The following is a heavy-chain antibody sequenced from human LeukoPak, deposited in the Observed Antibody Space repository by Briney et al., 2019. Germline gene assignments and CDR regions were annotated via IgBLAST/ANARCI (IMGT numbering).Heavy chain of an antibody. CDR2: INHSGST. Sequence: PSETLSLTCTVSGGSIRSGDYYWSWIRQPPGKGLEWMGYINHSGSTYYYPSLKSRITISVDTSKNQFSLKLSSVTAADTAVYYCARGSRDGYNWYYFDYWGQGTLVTVSS. D-gene: IGHD5-24*01. J-gene: IGHJ4*02. CDR1: GGSIRSGDYY. CDR3: ARGSRDGYNWYYFDY. V-gene: IGHV4-30-4*02.